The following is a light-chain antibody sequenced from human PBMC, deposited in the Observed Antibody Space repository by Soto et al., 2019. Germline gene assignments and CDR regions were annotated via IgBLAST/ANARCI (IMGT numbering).Light chain of an antibody. CDR3: CSYAGSSTYV. V-gene: IGLV2-23*01. Sequence: QSVLTQPASVSVSPGQSITISCTGTSSDVGSYNLVSWYQHHPGNAPTLKIYDGSKRLSGVSNRFSGSKSGNTASLTISGLQAEDEADYYCCSYAGSSTYVFGTGTKVTVL. CDR2: DGS. CDR1: SSDVGSYNL. J-gene: IGLJ1*01.